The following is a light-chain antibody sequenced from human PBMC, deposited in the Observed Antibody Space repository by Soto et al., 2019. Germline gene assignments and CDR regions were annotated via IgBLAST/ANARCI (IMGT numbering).Light chain of an antibody. CDR1: SSDVGGYIY. Sequence: QSALTQPTSVSGSPGQSITISCTGTSSDVGGYIYVAWYQQHPGEAPKLMIYDVTNRPSGVSNRFSASKSGNTASLTISGLQAEYEAHYDCSSNTRSSPHVLFGGGTKLSVL. CDR3: SSNTRSSPHVL. J-gene: IGLJ2*01. V-gene: IGLV2-14*03. CDR2: DVT.